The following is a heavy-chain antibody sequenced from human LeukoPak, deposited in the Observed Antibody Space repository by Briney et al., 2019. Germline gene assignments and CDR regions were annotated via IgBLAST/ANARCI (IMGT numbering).Heavy chain of an antibody. CDR1: GFTVSSNY. V-gene: IGHV3-53*01. D-gene: IGHD4-17*01. Sequence: GGSLRLSYAASGFTVSSNYMSWVRQAPGKGLEWVSVIYSGGSTYYADSVKGRFTISRDNSKNTLYLQMNSLRAEDTAVYYCARGGDYEGYFDYWGQGTLVTVSS. J-gene: IGHJ4*02. CDR3: ARGGDYEGYFDY. CDR2: IYSGGST.